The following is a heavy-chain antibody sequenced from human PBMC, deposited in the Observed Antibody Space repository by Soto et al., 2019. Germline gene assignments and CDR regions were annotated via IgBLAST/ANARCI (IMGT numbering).Heavy chain of an antibody. CDR2: INPNSGGT. Sequence: ASVKVSCKASGYTFTGHYMHWVRQAPGQGLEWMGWINPNSGGTNYAQKFQGRVTMTRDTSISTAYMELSRLRSDDTAVYYCARVYSYGHFFFDYSGQRTLVIV. J-gene: IGHJ4*02. CDR3: ARVYSYGHFFFDY. V-gene: IGHV1-2*02. D-gene: IGHD5-18*01. CDR1: GYTFTGHY.